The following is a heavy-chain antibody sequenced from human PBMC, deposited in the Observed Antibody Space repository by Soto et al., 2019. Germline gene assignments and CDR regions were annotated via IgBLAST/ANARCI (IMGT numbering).Heavy chain of an antibody. J-gene: IGHJ4*02. CDR2: LSGSGGST. CDR3: AKVPVATSHFDY. V-gene: IGHV3-23*01. CDR1: GFTSSSYA. D-gene: IGHD5-12*01. Sequence: GSLRLSCAASGFTSSSYAMSWVRHAPGKGLDWVSALSGSGGSTYYADSVKGRFTIPGDNSKNTLYLQMNSLRAEDTAVYYCAKVPVATSHFDYWGQGTLVTVAS.